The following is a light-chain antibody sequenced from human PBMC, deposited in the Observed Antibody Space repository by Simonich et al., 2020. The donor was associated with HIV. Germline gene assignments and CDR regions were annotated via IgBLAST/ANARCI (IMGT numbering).Light chain of an antibody. CDR1: QSGSSN. CDR2: GAS. J-gene: IGKJ4*01. Sequence: EIVMTQSPATLSVSPGERATLSCRASQSGSSNLAWYQQKPGQTPRLLIYGASTRATGIPARFSGSGSGTEFTLTISSMQSEDFAVYYCQQRSNWPLTFGGGTKVEIK. V-gene: IGKV3-15*01. CDR3: QQRSNWPLT.